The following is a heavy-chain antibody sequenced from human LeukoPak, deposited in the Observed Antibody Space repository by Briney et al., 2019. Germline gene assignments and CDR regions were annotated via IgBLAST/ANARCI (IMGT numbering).Heavy chain of an antibody. CDR3: AREFITMIRAEPLYDYYYYYMDV. J-gene: IGHJ6*03. CDR1: GGSINSGSYF. Sequence: PSQTLSLTCTVSGGSINSGSYFWSWIRQTAGKGLEWIGRIGASGRTKYNSSLKSRVTISVDTSKNQFSLQLTSVTAADTAIYYCAREFITMIRAEPLYDYYYYYMDVWGKGTTVTISS. V-gene: IGHV4-61*02. D-gene: IGHD3-10*01. CDR2: IGASGRT.